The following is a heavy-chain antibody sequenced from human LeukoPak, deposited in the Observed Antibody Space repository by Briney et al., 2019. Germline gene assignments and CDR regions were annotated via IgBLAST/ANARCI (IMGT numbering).Heavy chain of an antibody. CDR3: ARRVAVVGMNAFDI. CDR2: IYYSGST. Sequence: YWIGWVRQMPGKGLEWIGYIYYSGSTYYNPSLKSRVTISVDTSKNQFSLKLSSVTAADTAVYYCARRVAVVGMNAFDIWGQGSMVTVSS. D-gene: IGHD2-2*01. V-gene: IGHV4-31*02. J-gene: IGHJ3*02. CDR1: Y.